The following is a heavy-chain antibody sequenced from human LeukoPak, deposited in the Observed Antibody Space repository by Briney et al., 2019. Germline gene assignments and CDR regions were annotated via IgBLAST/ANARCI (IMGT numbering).Heavy chain of an antibody. CDR1: GYTFTGYY. J-gene: IGHJ5*02. D-gene: IGHD2-2*01. CDR3: ANGVVVVPAAMLWFDP. Sequence: GASVKVSCKASGYTFTGYYMHWVRQAPGQGLEWMGWINPNSGGTNYAQKFQGRVTMTRDTSISTAYMELSRLRSDDTAVYYCANGVVVVPAAMLWFDPWGQGTLVTVSS. V-gene: IGHV1-2*02. CDR2: INPNSGGT.